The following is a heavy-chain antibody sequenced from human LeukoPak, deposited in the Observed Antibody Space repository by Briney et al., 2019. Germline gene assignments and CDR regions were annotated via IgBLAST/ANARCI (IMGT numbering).Heavy chain of an antibody. Sequence: PGGSLRLSCAASGFTFSSYAMSWVRQAPGMGLEWVSTITGSGSGGTTYYADSVKGRFTISRDNSENTLYLQMNSLGAGDTAVYYCARSAYCGGDCHYYFDYWGQGTLVTVAS. CDR3: ARSAYCGGDCHYYFDY. V-gene: IGHV3-23*01. CDR2: ITGSGSGGTT. CDR1: GFTFSSYA. D-gene: IGHD2-21*02. J-gene: IGHJ4*02.